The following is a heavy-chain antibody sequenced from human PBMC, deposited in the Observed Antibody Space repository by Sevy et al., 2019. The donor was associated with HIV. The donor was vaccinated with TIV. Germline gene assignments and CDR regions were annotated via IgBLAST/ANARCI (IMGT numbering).Heavy chain of an antibody. CDR3: ARASRSYYYYGMDV. J-gene: IGHJ6*02. V-gene: IGHV4-34*01. Sequence: SETLSLTCAVYGGSFSGYFWSWIRQPPGKGLEWIGEINHSGSTNYNPSLKSRVTISVDTSKNQFSLKLSSVTAADTAVYYCARASRSYYYYGMDVWGQGTTVTVSS. CDR1: GGSFSGYF. CDR2: INHSGST.